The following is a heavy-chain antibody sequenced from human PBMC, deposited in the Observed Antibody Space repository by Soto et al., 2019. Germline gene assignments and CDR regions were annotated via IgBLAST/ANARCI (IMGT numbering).Heavy chain of an antibody. Sequence: ASVKVSCKASGYTFTSYDINWVRQATGQGLEWMGWMNPNSGNTGYAQKFQGRVTMTRNTSISTAYMELSSLRSEDTAVYYCARGFDYDFWSGYDYYGMDVWGQGTTVTV. CDR2: MNPNSGNT. D-gene: IGHD3-3*01. J-gene: IGHJ6*02. CDR1: GYTFTSYD. CDR3: ARGFDYDFWSGYDYYGMDV. V-gene: IGHV1-8*01.